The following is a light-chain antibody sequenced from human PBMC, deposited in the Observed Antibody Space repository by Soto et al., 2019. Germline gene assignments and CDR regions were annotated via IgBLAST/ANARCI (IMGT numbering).Light chain of an antibody. CDR1: KNDIGVYDF. J-gene: IGLJ1*01. Sequence: QSVLTQPASVSGSPGQSVTISCTGTKNDIGVYDFVSWYQHHPGKAPRLIIYEVVQRPSGVPDRFSGSKSGNTASLTVSGLQAADEGDYFCKSYAGSNTYVFGSGTKV. CDR3: KSYAGSNTYV. V-gene: IGLV2-8*01. CDR2: EVV.